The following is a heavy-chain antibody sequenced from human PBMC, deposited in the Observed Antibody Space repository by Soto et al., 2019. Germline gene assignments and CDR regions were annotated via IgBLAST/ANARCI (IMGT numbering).Heavy chain of an antibody. CDR2: ISGSSSTI. CDR1: GFTFSAYS. D-gene: IGHD2-15*01. Sequence: GGSLRLSCAASGFTFSAYSINWVRQAPGKGLEWVSYISGSSSTIYYTDSVKGRFTISRDNAKNSLYLQMNSLRAEDTAVYYCARCSGGTCYSHAFDIWGQGTMVTVSS. CDR3: ARCSGGTCYSHAFDI. V-gene: IGHV3-48*01. J-gene: IGHJ3*02.